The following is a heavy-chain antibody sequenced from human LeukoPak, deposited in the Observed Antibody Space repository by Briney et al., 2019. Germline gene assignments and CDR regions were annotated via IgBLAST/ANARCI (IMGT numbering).Heavy chain of an antibody. CDR1: GYSFTSYW. V-gene: IGHV5-51*01. CDR2: IYPGDSDT. Sequence: GESLKISCKGSGYSFTSYWIGWVRQMPGKGLEWMGTIYPGDSDTRYSPSFQGQVTISADKSISTAYLQWSSLKASDTAIYYCARRRDAYNYAFDIWGQGTMVTVSS. CDR3: ARRRDAYNYAFDI. D-gene: IGHD5-24*01. J-gene: IGHJ3*02.